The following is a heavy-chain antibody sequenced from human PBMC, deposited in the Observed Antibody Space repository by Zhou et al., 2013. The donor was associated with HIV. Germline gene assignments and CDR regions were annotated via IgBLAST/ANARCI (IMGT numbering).Heavy chain of an antibody. J-gene: IGHJ5*02. V-gene: IGHV1-69*05. Sequence: QVQLVQSGAEVKKPGSSVKVSCKASGGTFSSYAISWVRQAPGQGLEWMGGIIPIFGTANYAQKFQGRVTITTDESTSTAYMELSSLRSEDTAVYYCARDWCSSTSCHGDNWFDPWGQGTLVTVSS. D-gene: IGHD2-2*01. CDR2: IIPIFGTA. CDR1: GGTFSSYA. CDR3: ARDWCSSTSCHGDNWFDP.